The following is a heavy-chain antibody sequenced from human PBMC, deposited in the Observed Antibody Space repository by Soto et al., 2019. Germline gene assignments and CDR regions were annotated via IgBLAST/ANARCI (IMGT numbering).Heavy chain of an antibody. Sequence: HPGGSLRLSCAASGFTFGDYWMMWVRQAPGRGLEWVANINQDGSEKYYVDSVKGRVTISRDNADNSLFLQMNSLTGDDTALYYCARGARNSKYNFFGPWGQGALVTVSS. V-gene: IGHV3-7*04. J-gene: IGHJ5*02. D-gene: IGHD1-20*01. CDR1: GFTFGDYW. CDR2: INQDGSEK. CDR3: ARGARNSKYNFFGP.